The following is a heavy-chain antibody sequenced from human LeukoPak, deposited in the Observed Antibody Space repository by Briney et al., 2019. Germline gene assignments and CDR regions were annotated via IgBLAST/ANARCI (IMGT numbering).Heavy chain of an antibody. Sequence: GGSLRLSCAASAFTFLSFEMNWVRQAPGKWLEWVAYISSSGDKKDYADSVKGRFTVSRDNAKNSVYLQVNSLRVEDTALYFCARDGGGSAWAFDLWGQGTLVTVSS. CDR1: AFTFLSFE. CDR2: ISSSGDKK. J-gene: IGHJ4*02. D-gene: IGHD2-15*01. CDR3: ARDGGGSAWAFDL. V-gene: IGHV3-48*03.